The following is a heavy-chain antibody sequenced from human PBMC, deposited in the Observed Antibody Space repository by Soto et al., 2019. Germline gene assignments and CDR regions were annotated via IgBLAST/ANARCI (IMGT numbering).Heavy chain of an antibody. CDR3: AREYGDYGVINY. V-gene: IGHV4-34*01. D-gene: IGHD4-17*01. CDR2: INHCGST. J-gene: IGHJ4*02. Sequence: QVQLQQWGAGLLKPSETLSLTFAVYGGSFSGYYWSCIRQPPGKGLEWIGEINHCGSTNYIPSLKSRVTISVDTSKNQFSLKLSSVTAADTSVYYCAREYGDYGVINYWGQGTLVTVSS. CDR1: GGSFSGYY.